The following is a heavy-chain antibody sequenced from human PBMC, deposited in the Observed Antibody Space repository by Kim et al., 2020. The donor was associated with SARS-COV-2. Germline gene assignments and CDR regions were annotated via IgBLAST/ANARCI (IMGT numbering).Heavy chain of an antibody. CDR1: GFTFSSYG. D-gene: IGHD1-26*01. J-gene: IGHJ3*02. CDR2: INGRGVST. Sequence: GGSLRLSCAASGFTFSSYGMSWVRQAPGKGLEWVSTINGRGVSTYYADSVKGRFTISRDSSKNTLYLQMNSLRAEDTAVYYCAKDWGGSFNSRAFDIWGQGTMVTVSS. V-gene: IGHV3-23*01. CDR3: AKDWGGSFNSRAFDI.